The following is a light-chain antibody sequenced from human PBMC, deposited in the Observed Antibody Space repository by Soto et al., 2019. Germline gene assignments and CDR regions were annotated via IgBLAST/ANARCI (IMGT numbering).Light chain of an antibody. CDR2: KAS. J-gene: IGKJ2*01. Sequence: DIQMTQSPSTLSASVGDRVTITCRASQSISTWLAWYQQKPGKAPKILIYKASSLESGVPSRFSGSGSGTEFTLTISSLQHDDFATYYCQQYDNYPYTFGQGSKLEIK. CDR3: QQYDNYPYT. V-gene: IGKV1-5*03. CDR1: QSISTW.